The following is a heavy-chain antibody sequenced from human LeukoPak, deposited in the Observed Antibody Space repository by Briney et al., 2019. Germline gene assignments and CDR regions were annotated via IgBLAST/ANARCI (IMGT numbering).Heavy chain of an antibody. J-gene: IGHJ5*02. CDR1: GFSFGSYA. CDR2: ISGSGSHA. CDR3: GSGPVGTTVP. V-gene: IGHV3-23*01. Sequence: GGSLRLSCAASGFSFGSYAMGWTRQAPGQGLEWVSAISGSGSHANYAESVKGRFTISRDNSKNTLYLQMHSLIAADTAVYYCGSGPVGTTVPWGQGTLVTVPS. D-gene: IGHD1-1*01.